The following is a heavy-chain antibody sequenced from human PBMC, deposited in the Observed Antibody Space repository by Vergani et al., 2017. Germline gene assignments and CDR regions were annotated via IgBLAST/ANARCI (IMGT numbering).Heavy chain of an antibody. J-gene: IGHJ6*02. CDR1: GFTFSDYY. CDR2: IGSSGPYI. Sequence: QVQLVESGGGLVKPGGSLSLSCAASGFTFSDYYMAWIRQTPAKGLEWVAFIGSSGPYINYADSVKGRFIISRDKTNNSLFLQLRSLRAEDAAVYYCARDCTSGGCPDNYGMDVWGQGATVTVSS. CDR3: ARDCTSGGCPDNYGMDV. V-gene: IGHV3-11*06. D-gene: IGHD2-8*01.